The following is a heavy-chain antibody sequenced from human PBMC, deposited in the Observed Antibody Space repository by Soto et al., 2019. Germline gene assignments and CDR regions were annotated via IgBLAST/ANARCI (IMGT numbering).Heavy chain of an antibody. Sequence: SETLSLTCTVSGDCMTNSYCDGLRKPPGKGLEWIGCIYYSGSTNYNPSLKSRVTISVDTSKNQFFLKLSSVTAADTAVYYCARRLYYDSSGFEGGGMDVWGQGTTVTVSS. V-gene: IGHV4-59*08. CDR2: IYYSGST. CDR1: GDCMTNSY. J-gene: IGHJ6*02. CDR3: ARRLYYDSSGFEGGGMDV. D-gene: IGHD3-22*01.